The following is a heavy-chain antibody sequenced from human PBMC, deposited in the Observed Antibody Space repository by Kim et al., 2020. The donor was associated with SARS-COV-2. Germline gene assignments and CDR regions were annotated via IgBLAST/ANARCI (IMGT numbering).Heavy chain of an antibody. D-gene: IGHD3-22*01. CDR3: ARAYGYYLTDAFDI. CDR1: GGTFSSYA. Sequence: SVKVSCKASGGTFSSYAISWVRQAPGQGLEWMGGIIPIFGTANYAQKFQGRVTITADESTSTAYMELSSLRSEDTAVYYCARAYGYYLTDAFDIWGQGTMVTVSS. J-gene: IGHJ3*02. V-gene: IGHV1-69*13. CDR2: IIPIFGTA.